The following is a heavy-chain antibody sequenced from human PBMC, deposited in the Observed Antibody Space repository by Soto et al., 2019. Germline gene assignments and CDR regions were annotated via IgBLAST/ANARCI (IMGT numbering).Heavy chain of an antibody. J-gene: IGHJ1*01. CDR2: IHYSGST. CDR1: GGSISSYY. CDR3: ARGGIYASGWYFQH. Sequence: QVQLQESGPGLVKPSETLSLTCTVSGGSISSYYWSWIRQPPGKGLEWIGHIHYSGSTNYNPSLNSRVTISVDTSKNQFSLQLSSVTAADTAVYYWARGGIYASGWYFQHWGQGTLVTVSS. V-gene: IGHV4-59*01. D-gene: IGHD6-19*01.